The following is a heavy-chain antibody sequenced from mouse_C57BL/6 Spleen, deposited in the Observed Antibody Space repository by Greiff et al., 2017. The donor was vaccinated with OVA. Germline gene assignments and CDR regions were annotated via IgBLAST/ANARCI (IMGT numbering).Heavy chain of an antibody. Sequence: EVKLQQSGPELVKPGASVKISCKASGYSFTDYNMNWVKQSNGKSLEWIGVINPNYGTTSYNQKFKGKATLTVDQSSSTAYMQLNSLTSEDSAVYYCARRALYGSSPYWYFDVWGTGTTVTVSS. CDR1: GYSFTDYN. V-gene: IGHV1-39*01. CDR3: ARRALYGSSPYWYFDV. D-gene: IGHD1-1*01. J-gene: IGHJ1*03. CDR2: INPNYGTT.